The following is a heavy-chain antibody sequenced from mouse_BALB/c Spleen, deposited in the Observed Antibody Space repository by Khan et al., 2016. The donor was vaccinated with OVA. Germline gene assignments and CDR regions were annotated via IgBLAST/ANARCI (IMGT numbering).Heavy chain of an antibody. J-gene: IGHJ4*01. V-gene: IGHV1S56*01. CDR1: GSTFTNYY. Sequence: QVQLQQSGPELVKPGASVRISCKASGSTFTNYYIHWVKQRPGQGLEWIGWIFPGNVNTKYNKNFKDKATMTADNSSSTAYIQLSSLTSEDSAVYFCARGDYYGTYAMDYWGQGTSVTVSS. CDR2: IFPGNVNT. CDR3: ARGDYYGTYAMDY. D-gene: IGHD1-1*01.